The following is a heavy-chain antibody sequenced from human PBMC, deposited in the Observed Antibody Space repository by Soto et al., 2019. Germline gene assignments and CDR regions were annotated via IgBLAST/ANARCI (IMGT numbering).Heavy chain of an antibody. Sequence: QVQLVQSGAELRQPGSSVRVSCKASGGTLRKFGIAWFRQAPGQRPAWMGNILPIFDEPTYAFTLKNRLNIVADKSNDDFYMEWGSLTSEDTAIYDCAKDRPDNLRGYIRHHDAADVWGQGT. D-gene: IGHD5-12*01. J-gene: IGHJ3*01. CDR1: GGTLRKFG. CDR2: ILPIFDEP. CDR3: AKDRPDNLRGYIRHHDAADV. V-gene: IGHV1-69*06.